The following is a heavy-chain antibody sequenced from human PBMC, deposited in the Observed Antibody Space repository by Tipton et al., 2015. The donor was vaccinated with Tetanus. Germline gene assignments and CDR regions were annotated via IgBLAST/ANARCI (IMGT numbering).Heavy chain of an antibody. D-gene: IGHD1-14*01. Sequence: LRLSCAVSGGSISSDYWSWIRQPAGKGLEWIGRIYTSGSTNYNPSLKSQVTMSVDTSKNQFSLKLSSVTAADTAIYYCARDGQPGYYYGMDVWGQGTTVTVSS. CDR2: IYTSGST. V-gene: IGHV4-4*07. CDR1: GGSISSDY. J-gene: IGHJ6*02. CDR3: ARDGQPGYYYGMDV.